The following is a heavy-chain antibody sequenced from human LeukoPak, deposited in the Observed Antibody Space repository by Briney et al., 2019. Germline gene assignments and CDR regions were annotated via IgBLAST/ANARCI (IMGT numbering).Heavy chain of an antibody. V-gene: IGHV1-8*03. J-gene: IGHJ6*03. CDR2: MNPNSGNT. Sequence: ASVKVSCKASGYTFTIYDINWVRQATGQGLEWMGWMNPNSGNTGYAQKFQGRVTITRNTSIDTAYMELSSLRPEDTAVYYCASIVLLWFGESMLAAGNVDMDVWGKGTTVTVSS. D-gene: IGHD3-10*01. CDR3: ASIVLLWFGESMLAAGNVDMDV. CDR1: GYTFTIYD.